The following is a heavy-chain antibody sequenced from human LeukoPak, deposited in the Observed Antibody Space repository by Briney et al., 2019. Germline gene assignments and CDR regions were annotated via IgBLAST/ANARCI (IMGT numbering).Heavy chain of an antibody. J-gene: IGHJ4*02. CDR1: GGSFSGYY. Sequence: SETLSLTCAVYGGSFSGYYWSWIRQPPGKGLEWIGEINHSGSTNYNPSLKSRVTISVDTSKNQFSLKLSSVTAADTAVYYCARAGRIAIRAFDYWGQGTLVTVSS. V-gene: IGHV4-34*01. CDR2: INHSGST. D-gene: IGHD2-15*01. CDR3: ARAGRIAIRAFDY.